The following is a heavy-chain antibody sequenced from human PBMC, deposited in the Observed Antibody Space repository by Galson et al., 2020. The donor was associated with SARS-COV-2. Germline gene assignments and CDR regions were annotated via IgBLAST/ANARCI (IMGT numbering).Heavy chain of an antibody. J-gene: IGHJ4*02. CDR2: ISDIGGHP. D-gene: IGHD6-19*01. Sequence: GGSLRLSCAASEFTFSNYAMSWVRQARRKGLEWVSAISDIGGHPYYAHSLKGRLTISRDNSKNLVFLEVDNLRADDTAIYYCAKGVSGLYQVILYDDWGEVSLVA. CDR1: EFTFSNYA. V-gene: IGHV3-23*01. CDR3: AKGVSGLYQVILYDD.